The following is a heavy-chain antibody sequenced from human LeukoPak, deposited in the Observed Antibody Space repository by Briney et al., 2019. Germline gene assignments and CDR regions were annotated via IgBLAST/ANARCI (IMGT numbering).Heavy chain of an antibody. CDR1: GGTFSSYA. V-gene: IGHV1-69*05. D-gene: IGHD5-24*01. J-gene: IGHJ4*02. Sequence: SVKVSCKASGGTFSSYAISWVRQAPGQGLEWMGRIIPIFGTANYAQKFQGRVTITTDQSTSTAYMELSSLRSEDTAVYYCARDGDGYNLPYHFDYWGQGTLVTVSS. CDR2: IIPIFGTA. CDR3: ARDGDGYNLPYHFDY.